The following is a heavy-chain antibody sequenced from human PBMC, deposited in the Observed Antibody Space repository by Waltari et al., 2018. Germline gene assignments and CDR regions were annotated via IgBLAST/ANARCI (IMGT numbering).Heavy chain of an antibody. CDR1: GGSISSSSYY. CDR2: IYYSGST. D-gene: IGHD3-22*01. V-gene: IGHV4-39*01. CDR3: ARSSGYYPYYMDV. J-gene: IGHJ6*03. Sequence: QLQLQESGPGLVKPSETLSLTCTVSGGSISSSSYYWGWIRQPPGKGLEWIGGIYYSGSTYYNPSLKSRVTISVDTSKNQFSLKLSSVTAADTAVYYCARSSGYYPYYMDVWGKGTTVTVSS.